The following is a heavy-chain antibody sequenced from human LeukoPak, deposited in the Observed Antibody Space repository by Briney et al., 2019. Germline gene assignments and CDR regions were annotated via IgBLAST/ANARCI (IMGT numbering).Heavy chain of an antibody. Sequence: GGSLRLSCAASGFTFSSYSMNWVRQAPGKGLEWVSSISSSSSYIYYADSVKGRFTISRDNSKNTLYLQMNSLRAEDTAVYYCAKLPGIAVAGSAFDIWGQGTMVTVSS. D-gene: IGHD6-19*01. CDR3: AKLPGIAVAGSAFDI. CDR2: ISSSSSYI. V-gene: IGHV3-21*04. J-gene: IGHJ3*02. CDR1: GFTFSSYS.